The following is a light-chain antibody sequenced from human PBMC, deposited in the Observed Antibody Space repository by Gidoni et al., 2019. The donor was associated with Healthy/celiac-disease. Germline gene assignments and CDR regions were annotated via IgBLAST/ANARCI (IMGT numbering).Light chain of an antibody. CDR1: QGITNN. CDR2: AES. Sequence: DIQMTQSPSSLSAAVGERDTITCRASQGITNNLAWYQQKPGKVPKLLIYAESTLQSGVPSWFSGSGSWTDFTLTISSLLHEDVATYYCQKYNSDLGLTFGGGTKVEIK. CDR3: QKYNSDLGLT. V-gene: IGKV1-27*01. J-gene: IGKJ4*01.